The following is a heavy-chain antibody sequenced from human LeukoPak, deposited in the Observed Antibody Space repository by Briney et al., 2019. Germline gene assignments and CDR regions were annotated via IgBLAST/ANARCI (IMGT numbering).Heavy chain of an antibody. Sequence: PGGSLRLSCAASGFTFSSHEKNWVRQAPGKGLEWVSYISSSGSTIYYADSVKGRFTISRDNAKNSLYLQMNSLRAEDTAVYYCAELGITMIGGVWGKGTTVTISS. CDR3: AELGITMIGGV. CDR2: ISSSGSTI. V-gene: IGHV3-48*03. D-gene: IGHD3-10*02. J-gene: IGHJ6*04. CDR1: GFTFSSHE.